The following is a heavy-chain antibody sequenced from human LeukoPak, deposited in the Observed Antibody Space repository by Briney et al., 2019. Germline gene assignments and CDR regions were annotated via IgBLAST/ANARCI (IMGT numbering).Heavy chain of an antibody. Sequence: GGSLRLSCAASGFTFSSYWMGWVRQAPGKGLEWVANIKQDGSEKYYVDSVKGRFTISRDNAKNSLYLQMNSLRAEDTAVYYCARDPTEDFWSGWSDYWGQGTLVTVSS. V-gene: IGHV3-7*01. CDR2: IKQDGSEK. D-gene: IGHD3-3*01. J-gene: IGHJ4*02. CDR3: ARDPTEDFWSGWSDY. CDR1: GFTFSSYW.